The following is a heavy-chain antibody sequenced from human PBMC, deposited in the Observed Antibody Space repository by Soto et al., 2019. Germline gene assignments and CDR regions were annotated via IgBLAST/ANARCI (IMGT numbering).Heavy chain of an antibody. J-gene: IGHJ4*02. CDR1: GLTLTFASYA. D-gene: IGHD3-22*01. CDR2: ISGSGGNT. V-gene: IGHV3-23*01. Sequence: EVQLLESGGCLVQPGGSLRLSCAASGLTLTFASYAMSWVRQAPGKGLEWVSTISGSGGNTYYADSVKGRFIISRDNSKNTLYLHMNSRRAEDTAVYYCARSPSLGYDTRDFWVKGTLVTVSS. CDR3: ARSPSLGYDTRDF.